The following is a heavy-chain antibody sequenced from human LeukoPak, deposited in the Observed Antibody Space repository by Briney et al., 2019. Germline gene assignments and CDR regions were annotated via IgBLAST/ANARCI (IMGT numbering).Heavy chain of an antibody. V-gene: IGHV3-21*01. CDR2: ISSSSSYI. D-gene: IGHD3-3*01. CDR3: ARGNPENNNYDFWSGYSLRFYFDY. J-gene: IGHJ4*02. Sequence: PVGSLRLSCAASGFTFSNYAMSWVRQAPGKGLEWVSSISSSSSYIYYADSVKGRFTISRDNAKNSLYLQMNSLRAEDTAVYYCARGNPENNNYDFWSGYSLRFYFDYWGQGTLVTVSS. CDR1: GFTFSNYA.